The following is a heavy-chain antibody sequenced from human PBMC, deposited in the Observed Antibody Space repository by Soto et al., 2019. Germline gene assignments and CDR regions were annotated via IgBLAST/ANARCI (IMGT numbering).Heavy chain of an antibody. Sequence: QVQLQESGPGLVKASGTLSLTCAVSSGSISSNNWWSWVRQTPGKGLEWIGEIYHSGSTNYNPSLKSRVTISVDKSKNQFSLKLSSVTAADTAVYYCARAILFRFLELSPKWLDPWGQGTLVTVSS. V-gene: IGHV4-4*02. CDR2: IYHSGST. D-gene: IGHD3-3*01. CDR1: SGSISSNNW. CDR3: ARAILFRFLELSPKWLDP. J-gene: IGHJ5*02.